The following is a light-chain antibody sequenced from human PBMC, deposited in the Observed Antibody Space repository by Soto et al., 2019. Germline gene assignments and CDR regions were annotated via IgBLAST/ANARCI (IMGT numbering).Light chain of an antibody. J-gene: IGKJ4*01. CDR1: QSVSTN. Sequence: EIVMTQSPATLAVSPGQRATLSCRASQSVSTNLAWYQQKPGQPPRLLIYGASTRATGIPARFSGSGSGTEFTLTISSLQYEDFAVYYCQQYNIWPPLTFGGGTKVEI. CDR2: GAS. V-gene: IGKV3-15*01. CDR3: QQYNIWPPLT.